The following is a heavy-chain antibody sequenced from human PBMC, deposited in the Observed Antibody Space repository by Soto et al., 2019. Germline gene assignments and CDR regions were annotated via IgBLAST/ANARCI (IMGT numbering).Heavy chain of an antibody. CDR2: IYYSGST. Sequence: SETLSLTCIASVVSVSSGSYYCSWFRHPPGRGLEWIGYIYYSGSTNYNPSLKSRVSISLETSKNQFSLKLSSVTAADTALYYGAREADSNENSFDCWRPGTLGTVAS. V-gene: IGHV4-61*01. CDR1: VVSVSSGSYY. CDR3: AREADSNENSFDC. D-gene: IGHD5-18*01. J-gene: IGHJ4*02.